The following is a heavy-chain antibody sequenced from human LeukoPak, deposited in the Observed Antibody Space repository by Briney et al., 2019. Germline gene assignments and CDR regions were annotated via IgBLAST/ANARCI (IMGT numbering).Heavy chain of an antibody. CDR3: GQDPNGNYIGAFDF. CDR2: ILGGGGT. D-gene: IGHD4-17*01. J-gene: IGHJ3*01. Sequence: GGSLRLSCAASGLIFHNYALVWIRRAPGKGPEWVSAILGGGGTFYADAVRGRFTISRDNSKNTLYLQMNSLRAEDTATYYCGQDPNGNYIGAFDFWGRGTMVTVSS. V-gene: IGHV3-23*01. CDR1: GLIFHNYA.